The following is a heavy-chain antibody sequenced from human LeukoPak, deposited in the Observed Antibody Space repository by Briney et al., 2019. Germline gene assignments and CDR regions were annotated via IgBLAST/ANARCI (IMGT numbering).Heavy chain of an antibody. V-gene: IGHV1-69*05. CDR2: IIPIFGTA. CDR1: GGTFSSYA. J-gene: IGHJ3*02. CDR3: ARDRLPRRSTSCYTDAFDI. Sequence: SVKVSCKASGGTFSSYAISWVRQAPGQGLEWMGGIIPIFGTANYAQKFQGRVTITTDESTSTAYIELSSLRSEDTAVYYCARDRLPRRSTSCYTDAFDIWGQGTMVTVSS. D-gene: IGHD2-2*02.